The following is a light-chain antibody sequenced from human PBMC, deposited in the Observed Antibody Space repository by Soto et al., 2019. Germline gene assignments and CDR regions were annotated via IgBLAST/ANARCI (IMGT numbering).Light chain of an antibody. J-gene: IGLJ1*01. Sequence: QSVLTQPASVSGSPGQSITISCTGTSSDVGAYNSVSWYQQHPDKAPKLIIFSVTSRTSGLSDRFSGSNSDNTASLTISGLRTEDEADYYCSSATSSSTYLFGTGTKLTVL. V-gene: IGLV2-14*03. CDR2: SVT. CDR1: SSDVGAYNS. CDR3: SSATSSSTYL.